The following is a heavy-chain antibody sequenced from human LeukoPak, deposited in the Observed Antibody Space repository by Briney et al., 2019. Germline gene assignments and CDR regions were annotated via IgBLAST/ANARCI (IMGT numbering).Heavy chain of an antibody. J-gene: IGHJ6*02. V-gene: IGHV7-4-1*02. D-gene: IGHD3-3*01. Sequence: GASVKVSCKASGYTFTSYAMNWVRQAPGQGLGWMGWINTNTGNPTYAQGFTGRFVFSLDTSVSTAYLQISSLKAEDTAVYYCARDAVYDFWSGYSITYGMDVWGQGTTVTVSS. CDR1: GYTFTSYA. CDR3: ARDAVYDFWSGYSITYGMDV. CDR2: INTNTGNP.